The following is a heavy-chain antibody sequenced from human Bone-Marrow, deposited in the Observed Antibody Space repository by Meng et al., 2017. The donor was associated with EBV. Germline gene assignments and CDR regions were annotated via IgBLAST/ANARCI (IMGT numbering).Heavy chain of an antibody. V-gene: IGHV4-4*02. CDR1: GGSISSSQW. CDR2: IFHSGST. CDR3: ARDNYGLGDYHKSGY. J-gene: IGHJ4*02. Sequence: QVQLQESGPGLVKPSGTLSLTCPVSGGSISSSQWWNWVRQPPGKGLEWIGEIFHSGSTNYNPSLASRVTISIDKSKNQFSLKLNSVTAADTAVYYCARDNYGLGDYHKSGYWGQEILVTVSS. D-gene: IGHD3-16*01.